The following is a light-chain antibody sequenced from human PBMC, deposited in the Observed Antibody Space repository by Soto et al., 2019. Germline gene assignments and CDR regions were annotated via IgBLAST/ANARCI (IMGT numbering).Light chain of an antibody. CDR2: GAS. J-gene: IGKJ4*01. CDR3: QQYNNWPLT. CDR1: QSVSSSY. V-gene: IGKV3D-15*01. Sequence: EIVLTQSPVTLSLSPGERATLSCRASQSVSSSYLAWYQQKPGQAPRLLIYGASSRATGIPARFSGSQSGTEFTLTISSLLSEDFAVYSCQQYNNWPLTFGGGTKVDIK.